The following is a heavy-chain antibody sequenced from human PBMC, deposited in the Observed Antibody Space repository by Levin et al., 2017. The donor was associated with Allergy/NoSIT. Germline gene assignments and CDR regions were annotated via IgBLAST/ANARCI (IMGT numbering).Heavy chain of an antibody. Sequence: SETLSLTCAVSGGSISSSNWWSWVRQPPGKGLEWIGEIYHSGSTNYNPSLKSRVTISVDKSKNPFSLKLSSVTAADTAVYYCARVAWSSTSGDGGGIAARRLGAFDIWGQGTMVTVSA. D-gene: IGHD2-2*01. CDR2: IYHSGST. CDR3: ARVAWSSTSGDGGGIAARRLGAFDI. V-gene: IGHV4-4*02. J-gene: IGHJ3*02. CDR1: GGSISSSNW.